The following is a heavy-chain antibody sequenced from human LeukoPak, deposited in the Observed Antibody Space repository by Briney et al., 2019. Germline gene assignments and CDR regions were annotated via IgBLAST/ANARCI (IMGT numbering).Heavy chain of an antibody. CDR1: GGSISGYY. Sequence: SETLSLTCTVSGGSISGYYWSWIRQPPGKGLECIGYIYYSGSTNYNPSLKSRVTISVDTSRNQFSLKLTSVTAADTAVYYCARVSDRDSSGYYWGFEYWGQGTLVTVSS. J-gene: IGHJ4*02. CDR3: ARVSDRDSSGYYWGFEY. D-gene: IGHD3-22*01. CDR2: IYYSGST. V-gene: IGHV4-59*08.